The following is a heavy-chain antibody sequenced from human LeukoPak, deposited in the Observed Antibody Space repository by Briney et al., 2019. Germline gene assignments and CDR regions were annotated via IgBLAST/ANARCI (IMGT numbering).Heavy chain of an antibody. V-gene: IGHV1-2*02. CDR1: GYTFTRYY. D-gene: IGHD7-27*01. CDR3: ARGDGDGPARRAFDI. CDR2: INSTSGDT. J-gene: IGHJ3*02. Sequence: ASVKVSCKASGYTFTRYYIHWVRQAPGQGLEWMGWINSTSGDTNYVQKFQGRVTMTRDTSISTAYMELSNMRSDDTAVYYCARGDGDGPARRAFDIWGQGTMVTVSS.